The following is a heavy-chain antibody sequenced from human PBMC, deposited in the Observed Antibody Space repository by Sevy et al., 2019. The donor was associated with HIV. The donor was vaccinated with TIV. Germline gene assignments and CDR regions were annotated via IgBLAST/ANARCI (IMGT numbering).Heavy chain of an antibody. D-gene: IGHD6-19*01. Sequence: GGSLRLSCAASGFTFDDYAMHWVRQAPGKGLEWVSGISWHSANIGYADSVKGRFTISRDNAKNSLYLQMNSLSAEDTALYYCAKAENRPYSSGWYDYWGQGTLVTVSS. CDR3: AKAENRPYSSGWYDY. J-gene: IGHJ4*02. CDR2: ISWHSANI. CDR1: GFTFDDYA. V-gene: IGHV3-9*01.